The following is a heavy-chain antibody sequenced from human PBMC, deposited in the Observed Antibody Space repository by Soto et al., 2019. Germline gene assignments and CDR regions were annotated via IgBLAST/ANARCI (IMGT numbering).Heavy chain of an antibody. Sequence: EVQLEESGGGLVQPGGSLRLSCAASGFTFSSYWMSCVRQAPGKGLEWVDNIKQDGSEESYVDSVRGRFTISRDNAKNSQYLQMNSLRAEDSAVYCCGRVAYSYGWIFDYLGRGTLVTVCS. CDR2: IKQDGSEE. J-gene: IGHJ4*02. CDR3: GRVAYSYGWIFDY. D-gene: IGHD6-19*01. CDR1: GFTFSSYW. V-gene: IGHV3-7*04.